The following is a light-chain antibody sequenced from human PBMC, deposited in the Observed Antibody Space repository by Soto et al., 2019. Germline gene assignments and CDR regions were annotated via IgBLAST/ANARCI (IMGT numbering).Light chain of an antibody. CDR3: QQLNSYSWT. V-gene: IGKV1-12*01. CDR1: QDINKW. CDR2: TAS. J-gene: IGKJ1*01. Sequence: DIDMTQSPSSVSSSVGERVTITCRASQDINKWLAWYQQKPGLAPNLVIYTASRLHGGGPSRFSGSGSGTEFTLTISSLQPEDFATYYCQQLNSYSWTFGQGTKVDI.